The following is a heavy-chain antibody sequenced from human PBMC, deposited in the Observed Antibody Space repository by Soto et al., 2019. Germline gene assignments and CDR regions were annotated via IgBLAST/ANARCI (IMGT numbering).Heavy chain of an antibody. J-gene: IGHJ6*02. Sequence: ASVKVSCKSCGSTFTNCYIHWVRQAAAQGVEWMGIINPSGGFTTYPKKFQGRVTMTRDTSTSTVYMELSSLRSEDTAVYYCARGGIVVVTAPYGMDVWCQGTTVTVSS. D-gene: IGHD2-21*02. CDR3: ARGGIVVVTAPYGMDV. CDR2: INPSGGFT. V-gene: IGHV1-46*01. CDR1: GSTFTNCY.